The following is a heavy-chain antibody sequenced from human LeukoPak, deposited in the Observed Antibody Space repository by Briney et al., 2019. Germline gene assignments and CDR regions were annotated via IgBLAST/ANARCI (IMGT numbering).Heavy chain of an antibody. D-gene: IGHD6-13*01. J-gene: IGHJ4*02. CDR3: AREALAAAGTDY. CDR2: ISSSSSYI. CDR1: GFTFCIYS. Sequence: GGSLRLSCAASGFTFCIYSMNWVRPAPGKGLEWVSSISSSSSYIYYADSVKGRFTISRDNATNSLYLQMNSLRAEDTAVYYCAREALAAAGTDYWGQGTLVTVSS. V-gene: IGHV3-21*01.